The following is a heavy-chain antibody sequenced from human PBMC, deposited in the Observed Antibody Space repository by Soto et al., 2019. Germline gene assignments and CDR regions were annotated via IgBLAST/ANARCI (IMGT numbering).Heavy chain of an antibody. CDR1: GGTFSSYA. D-gene: IGHD3-3*01. CDR2: IIPIFGTA. J-gene: IGHJ6*02. CDR3: ASGDYDFWSGPGGGMDV. Sequence: QVQLVQSGAEVKKPGSSVKVSCKASGGTFSSYAISWVRQAPGQGLEWMGGIIPIFGTANYAQKFQGRVTITADESTSTAYMELSSLRSEDTAVYYCASGDYDFWSGPGGGMDVWGQGTTVTDSS. V-gene: IGHV1-69*12.